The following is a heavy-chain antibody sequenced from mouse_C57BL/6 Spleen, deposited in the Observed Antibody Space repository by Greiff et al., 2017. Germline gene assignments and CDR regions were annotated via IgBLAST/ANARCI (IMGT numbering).Heavy chain of an antibody. CDR3: VNWAMDY. CDR1: GFSFNTYA. J-gene: IGHJ4*01. Sequence: EVQRVESGGGLVQPKGSLKLSCAASGFSFNTYAMNWVRQAPGKGLEWVARIRSKSNNYATYYADSVKDRFTISRDDSKIILYLQMNNLKTEDTAMYYCVNWAMDYWGQGTSVTVAS. V-gene: IGHV10-1*01. CDR2: IRSKSNNYAT.